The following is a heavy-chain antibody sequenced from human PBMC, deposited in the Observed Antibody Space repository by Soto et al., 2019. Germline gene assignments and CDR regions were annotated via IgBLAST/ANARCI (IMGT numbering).Heavy chain of an antibody. J-gene: IGHJ4*02. CDR3: ASDYCSSTSCYSRAFDY. V-gene: IGHV1-69*13. D-gene: IGHD2-2*01. CDR1: GGTFSSYS. CDR2: IIPIFGTA. Sequence: GASVKVSCKASGGTFSSYSISWVLQAPGQGLEWMGGIIPIFGTANYAQKFQGRVTITADESTSTAYMELSSLRSEDTAVYYCASDYCSSTSCYSRAFDYWGQGTLVTVSS.